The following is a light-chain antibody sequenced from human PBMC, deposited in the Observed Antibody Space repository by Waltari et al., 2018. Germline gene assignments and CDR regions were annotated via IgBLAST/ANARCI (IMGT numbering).Light chain of an antibody. CDR3: QQRHNWPLT. J-gene: IGKJ4*01. CDR1: QSLRNY. Sequence: ELVLTQSPATLSLSPGEIATLSCRASQSLRNYLPWYQQKPGQAPRLLIYDTSNRASGIPARFSGSGSGTDFSLSISSLEPEDFAVYYCQQRHNWPLTFGGGTKVEIK. CDR2: DTS. V-gene: IGKV3-11*01.